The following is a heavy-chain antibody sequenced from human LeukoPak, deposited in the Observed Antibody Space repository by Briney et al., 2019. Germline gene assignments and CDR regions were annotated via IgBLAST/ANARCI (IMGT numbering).Heavy chain of an antibody. CDR3: ARVEMATISRRRYFDY. Sequence: SETLSLTCAVYGGSFSGYYWSWIRQPPGKGPEWIGEINHSGSTNYNPSLKSRVTISVDTSKNQFSLKLSSVTAADTAVYYCARVEMATISRRRYFDYWGQGTLVTVSS. V-gene: IGHV4-34*01. CDR2: INHSGST. D-gene: IGHD5-24*01. CDR1: GGSFSGYY. J-gene: IGHJ4*02.